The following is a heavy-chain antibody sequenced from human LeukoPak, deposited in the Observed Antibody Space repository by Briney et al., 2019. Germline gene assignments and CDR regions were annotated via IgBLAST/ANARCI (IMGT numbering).Heavy chain of an antibody. CDR1: GGSFSGYY. D-gene: IGHD3-3*01. Sequence: PSETLSLTCAVYGGSFSGYYWSWIRQPPGKGLEWIGSIYYSGSTYYNPSLKSRVTISVDTSKNQFSLKLSSVTAADTAVYYCAATIYYDFWSGYYRFDPWGQGTLVTVSS. V-gene: IGHV4-34*01. CDR2: IYYSGST. J-gene: IGHJ5*02. CDR3: AATIYYDFWSGYYRFDP.